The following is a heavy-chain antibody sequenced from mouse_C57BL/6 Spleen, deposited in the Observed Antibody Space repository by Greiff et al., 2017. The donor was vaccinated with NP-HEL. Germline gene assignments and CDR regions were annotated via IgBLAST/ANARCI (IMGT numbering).Heavy chain of an antibody. J-gene: IGHJ3*01. CDR2: IDPETGGT. D-gene: IGHD2-1*01. CDR1: GYTFTDYE. Sequence: VQLQQSGAELVRPGASVTLSCKASGYTFTDYEMHWVKQTPVHGLEWIGAIDPETGGTAYNQKFKGKAILTADKSSSTAYMELRSLTSEDSAVYYCTRFYYGNSGFAYWGQGTLVTVSA. CDR3: TRFYYGNSGFAY. V-gene: IGHV1-15*01.